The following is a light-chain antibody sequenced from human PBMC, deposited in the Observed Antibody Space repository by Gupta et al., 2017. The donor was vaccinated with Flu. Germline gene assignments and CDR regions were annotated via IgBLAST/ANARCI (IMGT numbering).Light chain of an antibody. CDR3: QSYDNSLSGSGV. CDR1: SSNIGASYD. CDR2: GDT. Sequence: QSVLTQPPSVSGAPGQRVTISCTGSSSNIGASYDVHWYQQLPGTAPKLLIYGDTNRPSGVPDRFSGSRSATSASLAITGLQPEDEADYYCQSYDNSLSGSGVFGTGTKVTVL. J-gene: IGLJ1*01. V-gene: IGLV1-40*01.